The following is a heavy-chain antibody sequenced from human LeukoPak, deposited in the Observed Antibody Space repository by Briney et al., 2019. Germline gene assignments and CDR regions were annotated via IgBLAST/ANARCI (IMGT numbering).Heavy chain of an antibody. CDR3: ANNYF. V-gene: IGHV3-30-3*01. D-gene: IGHD5-24*01. Sequence: PGRSLRLSCAASGFTFSSYAMHWVRQAPGKGLEWVAVISYDGSNKYYADSVKGRFTISRDNSKNTLYLQMNSLRAEDTAVYYCANNYFWGQGTLVTVSS. CDR2: ISYDGSNK. CDR1: GFTFSSYA. J-gene: IGHJ4*02.